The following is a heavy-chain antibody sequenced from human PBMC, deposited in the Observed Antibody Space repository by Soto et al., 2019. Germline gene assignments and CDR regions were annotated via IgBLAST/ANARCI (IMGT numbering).Heavy chain of an antibody. J-gene: IGHJ4*02. D-gene: IGHD2-2*01. CDR1: GFTFGSYS. CDR3: ARDQDIVVVPTANFDY. CDR2: ISSSSSYI. Sequence: GGSLRLSCAASGFTFGSYSMNWVRQAPGKGLEWVSSISSSSSYIYYADPVKGRFTISRDNAKNSLYLQMNSLRAEDTAVYYCARDQDIVVVPTANFDYWGQGTLVTVSS. V-gene: IGHV3-21*01.